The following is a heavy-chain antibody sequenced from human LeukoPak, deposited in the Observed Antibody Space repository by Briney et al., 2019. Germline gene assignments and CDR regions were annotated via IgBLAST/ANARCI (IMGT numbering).Heavy chain of an antibody. CDR2: INWNGDST. CDR3: ARGSIAIYYYGSRGYFDY. V-gene: IGHV3-20*04. J-gene: IGHJ4*02. CDR1: GFTFGDYG. D-gene: IGHD3-22*01. Sequence: GGSLRLSCAASGFTFGDYGMSWVRQGPGKGLEWVSGINWNGDSTGYADSVKGRFTISRDNAKNSLYLQMNSLRAEDTALYSCARGSIAIYYYGSRGYFDYWGQGTLVTVSS.